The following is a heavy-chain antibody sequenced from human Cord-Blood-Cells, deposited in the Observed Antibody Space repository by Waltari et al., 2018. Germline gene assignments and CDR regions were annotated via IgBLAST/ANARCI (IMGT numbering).Heavy chain of an antibody. CDR1: GYSISSGYH. D-gene: IGHD6-13*01. Sequence: QVQLQESGPGLVKPSETLSLTCAVSGYSISSGYHWGWIRQPPGKGLEWIGSIYHSGSTYYNPSLKSRVTISVDTSKNQFSLKLSSVTAADTAVYYCARDLYSSSWYWFDPWGQGTLVTVSS. J-gene: IGHJ5*02. V-gene: IGHV4-38-2*02. CDR2: IYHSGST. CDR3: ARDLYSSSWYWFDP.